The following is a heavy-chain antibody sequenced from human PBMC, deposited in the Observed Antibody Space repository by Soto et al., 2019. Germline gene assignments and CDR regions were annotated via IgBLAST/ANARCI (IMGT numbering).Heavy chain of an antibody. CDR2: MSGTGGST. Sequence: EVQLLESGGGLVQPGRSLRLSCAASGFTFSSYAMNWVRQAPGKGLEWVSAMSGTGGSTYYADSVKGRFTISRDKSKNTLYLQMNSLRVEDTAVFYCAKGGFSSGWSPSYFDYCGQGTLVSVSS. J-gene: IGHJ4*02. CDR3: AKGGFSSGWSPSYFDY. CDR1: GFTFSSYA. V-gene: IGHV3-23*01. D-gene: IGHD6-19*01.